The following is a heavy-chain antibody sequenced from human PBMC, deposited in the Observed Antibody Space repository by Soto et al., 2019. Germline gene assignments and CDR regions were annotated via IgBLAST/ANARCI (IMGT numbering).Heavy chain of an antibody. CDR1: GFTFSSYS. D-gene: IGHD6-13*01. CDR2: ISSSSSYI. CDR3: ARVPSFSYSSSWTYYYYGMDV. J-gene: IGHJ6*02. Sequence: GGSLRLSCAASGFTFSSYSMNWVRQAPGKGLEWVSSISSSSSYIYYADSVKGRFTISRDNAKNSLYLQMNSLRAEDTAAYYCARVPSFSYSSSWTYYYYGMDVWGQGTTVTVSS. V-gene: IGHV3-21*01.